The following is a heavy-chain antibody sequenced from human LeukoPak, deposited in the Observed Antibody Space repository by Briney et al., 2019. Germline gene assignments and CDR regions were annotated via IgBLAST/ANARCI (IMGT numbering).Heavy chain of an antibody. CDR1: GGSISTTSYY. CDR2: IYYTGNT. V-gene: IGHV4-39*07. CDR3: ARGGIVRGAD. D-gene: IGHD3-10*01. J-gene: IGHJ4*02. Sequence: SETLSLTCTVSGGSISTTSYYWGWIRQPPGKGLEWIGNIYYTGNTYYNLSLKSRVTISVDTSKNQFSLNLNSVTAADTAVYYCARGGIVRGADWGQGALVTVSS.